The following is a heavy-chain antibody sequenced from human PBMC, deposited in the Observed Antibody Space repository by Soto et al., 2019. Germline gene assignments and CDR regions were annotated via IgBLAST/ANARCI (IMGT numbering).Heavy chain of an antibody. Sequence: SLTLSCAVSGFSFSNYSMNWIRQAPGKALEWLSSISANGRKAYNADSVKGRFTISSNRSKNTLYLQLDSLRVEDTAIYVCSKDLANLGWLAMAAPFDSWGQGTLVTVSS. CDR2: ISANGRKA. CDR3: SKDLANLGWLAMAAPFDS. V-gene: IGHV3-23*01. D-gene: IGHD3-22*01. CDR1: GFSFSNYS. J-gene: IGHJ4*02.